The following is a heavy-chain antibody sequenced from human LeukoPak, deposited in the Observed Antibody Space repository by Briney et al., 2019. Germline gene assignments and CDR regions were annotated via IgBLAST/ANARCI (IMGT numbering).Heavy chain of an antibody. V-gene: IGHV5-10-1*01. D-gene: IGHD2-2*01. Sequence: GESLKIACKGSGYSFTSYWISWVRQMPGKGLEWIGRIDPSDSYTNYSPSFQGHVTISADKSISTAYLQWSSLKASDTAMYYCARLHCSSTSCYEVWFDPWGQGTLVTVFS. CDR1: GYSFTSYW. CDR2: IDPSDSYT. J-gene: IGHJ5*02. CDR3: ARLHCSSTSCYEVWFDP.